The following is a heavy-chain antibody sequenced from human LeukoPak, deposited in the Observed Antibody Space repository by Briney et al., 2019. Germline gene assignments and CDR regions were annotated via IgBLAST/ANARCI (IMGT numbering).Heavy chain of an antibody. Sequence: KCGESLKISCRGSGYGFTSYWIVWVRQMPGKGLEWMGVIYPGDSNSRYSPSFQGQVTISADKSISTAYLQWSSLKASDTAMYYCARLANRNRWILPNDAFDIWGQGTMVTVSS. CDR3: ARLANRNRWILPNDAFDI. D-gene: IGHD3-22*01. J-gene: IGHJ3*02. CDR2: IYPGDSNS. CDR1: GYGFTSYW. V-gene: IGHV5-51*01.